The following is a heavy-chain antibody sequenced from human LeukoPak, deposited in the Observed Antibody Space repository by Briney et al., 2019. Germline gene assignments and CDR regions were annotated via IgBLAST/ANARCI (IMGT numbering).Heavy chain of an antibody. V-gene: IGHV3-53*01. J-gene: IGHJ5*02. Sequence: PGGSLRLSCAASGFTFSTYAMSWVRQVPGKGLECVSVIYSGGSTYYADSVKGRFTISRDNSKNTLYLQMNSLRAEDTAVYYCARAGAASWFDPWGQGTLVTVSS. CDR1: GFTFSTYA. CDR2: IYSGGST. CDR3: ARAGAASWFDP.